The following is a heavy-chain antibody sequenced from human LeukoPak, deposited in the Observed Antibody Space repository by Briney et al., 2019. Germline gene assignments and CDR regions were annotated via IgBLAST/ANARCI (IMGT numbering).Heavy chain of an antibody. V-gene: IGHV1-46*01. CDR1: GYTFTSYY. Sequence: ASVKVSCKASGYTFTSYYMHWVRQAPGQGLERMGIINPSGGSTSYAQKFQGRVTMTRDTSTSTVYMELSSLRSEDTAVYYCARDLSIYYDSSGYTYWGQGTLVTVSS. CDR3: ARDLSIYYDSSGYTY. CDR2: INPSGGST. D-gene: IGHD3-22*01. J-gene: IGHJ4*02.